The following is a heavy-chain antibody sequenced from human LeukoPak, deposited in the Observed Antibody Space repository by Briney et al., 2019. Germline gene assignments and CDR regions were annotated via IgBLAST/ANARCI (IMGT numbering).Heavy chain of an antibody. J-gene: IGHJ4*02. D-gene: IGHD3-22*01. CDR1: GFTFSRYL. CDR2: INQDGSEI. Sequence: GGSLRLSCAASGFTFSRYLMSWVRQAPGKGLEWLANINQDGSEIYYVDSVKGRFTISRDNAKSSLYLQMNGLRAEDTAVYYCARDESYSSDYWGQGTLVTVSS. CDR3: ARDESYSSDY. V-gene: IGHV3-7*05.